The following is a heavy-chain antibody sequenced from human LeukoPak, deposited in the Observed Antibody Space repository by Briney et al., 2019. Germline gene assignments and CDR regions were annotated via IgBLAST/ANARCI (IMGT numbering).Heavy chain of an antibody. V-gene: IGHV4-38-2*01. J-gene: IGHJ5*02. CDR1: GYSISSGYY. CDR2: MYHSGST. CDR3: ARVIYCSGGSCYDGAWFDP. D-gene: IGHD2-15*01. Sequence: SETLSRTCAVSGYSISSGYYWGWIRHPPGKGLEWIGNMYHSGSTYFNPSLKSRVTLSVDTSNNQFSLKLSSVTAADTAVYYCARVIYCSGGSCYDGAWFDPWGQGTLVTVSS.